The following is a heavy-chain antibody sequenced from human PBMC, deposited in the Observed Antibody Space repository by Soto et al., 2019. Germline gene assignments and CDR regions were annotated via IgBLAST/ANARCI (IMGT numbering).Heavy chain of an antibody. CDR1: GGSINVGGYY. CDR3: AAERGETAANRFLVF. J-gene: IGHJ4*02. Sequence: QVQLQESGPGLVKPSQTLSLTCTVSGGSINVGGYYWSWIRQLPGRGLEWIGFIYHDGGTYYNPSLKTRVTMSQDASKNQLSVRLNSATAADTAVYYGAAERGETAANRFLVFWGQGVLVTVSS. V-gene: IGHV4-31*03. D-gene: IGHD3-10*01. CDR2: IYHDGGT.